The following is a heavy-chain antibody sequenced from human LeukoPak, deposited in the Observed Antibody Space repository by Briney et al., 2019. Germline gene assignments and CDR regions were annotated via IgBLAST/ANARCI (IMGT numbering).Heavy chain of an antibody. J-gene: IGHJ5*02. CDR3: ARDPRYCSSASCHGFDP. D-gene: IGHD2-2*01. CDR2: ISGSGGST. V-gene: IGHV3-23*01. CDR1: GFTFSSYA. Sequence: HPGGSLTLSCAASGFTFSSYAMSWVRQAPGKGLECVSAISGSGGSTYYADSVKGRFTISRDNSKNTRYLQINSLRAEDTAVYYCARDPRYCSSASCHGFDPWGQGTLVTVSS.